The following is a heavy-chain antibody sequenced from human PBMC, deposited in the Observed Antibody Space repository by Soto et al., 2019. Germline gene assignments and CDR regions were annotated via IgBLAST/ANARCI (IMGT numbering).Heavy chain of an antibody. D-gene: IGHD6-6*01. V-gene: IGHV4-34*01. CDR1: GGSFSGYY. Sequence: SQTLSLTCAVYGGSFSGYYWSWIRQPPGKGLEWIGEINHSGSTNYNPSLKSRVTISVDTSKNQFSLKLSSVTAADTAVYYCARGPALAEYSSHYYYYYYMDVWGKGTTVTVSS. J-gene: IGHJ6*03. CDR3: ARGPALAEYSSHYYYYYYMDV. CDR2: INHSGST.